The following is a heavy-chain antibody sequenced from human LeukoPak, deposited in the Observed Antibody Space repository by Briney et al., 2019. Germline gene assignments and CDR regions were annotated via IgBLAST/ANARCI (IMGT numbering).Heavy chain of an antibody. J-gene: IGHJ4*02. Sequence: SETLSLTCTVSGGSISSSSYYWGWIRQPPGKGLEWIGSIYYSGSTYYNPSLKSRVTISVDTSKNQFSLKLSSVTAADTAVYYCARGAMVRISYFDYWGQGTLVTVSS. D-gene: IGHD3-10*01. V-gene: IGHV4-39*07. CDR1: GGSISSSSYY. CDR2: IYYSGST. CDR3: ARGAMVRISYFDY.